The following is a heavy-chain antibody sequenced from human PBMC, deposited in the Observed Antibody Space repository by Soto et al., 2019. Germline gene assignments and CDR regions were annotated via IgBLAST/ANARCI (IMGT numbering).Heavy chain of an antibody. D-gene: IGHD1-20*01. J-gene: IGHJ4*02. CDR3: ARGYNYAPGFY. CDR1: GYTFTSHY. CDR2: MNPNSGTT. V-gene: IGHV1-8*01. Sequence: ASVKLSCKASGYTFTSHYINWVRQATGQGLQWMGWMNPNSGTTGYAQKFQGRVTMTRNTSISTAYMELSSLRSEDTAVYYCARGYNYAPGFYWGQGTLVTVSS.